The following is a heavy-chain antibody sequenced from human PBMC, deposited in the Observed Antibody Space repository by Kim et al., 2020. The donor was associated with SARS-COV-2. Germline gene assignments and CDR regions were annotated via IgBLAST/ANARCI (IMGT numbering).Heavy chain of an antibody. CDR1: GGSFSGYY. Sequence: SETLSLTCAVYGGSFSGYYWSWIRQPPGKGLEWIGEINHSGSTNYSPSLKSRVTISVDTSKNQFSLKLSSVTAADTAVYYCARGKRGDYYGSGSYSYYYGMDVWGQGTTVTVSS. D-gene: IGHD3-10*01. J-gene: IGHJ6*02. V-gene: IGHV4-34*01. CDR3: ARGKRGDYYGSGSYSYYYGMDV. CDR2: INHSGST.